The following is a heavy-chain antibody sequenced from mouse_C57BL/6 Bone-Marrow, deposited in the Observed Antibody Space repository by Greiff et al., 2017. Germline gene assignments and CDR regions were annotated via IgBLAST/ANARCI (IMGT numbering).Heavy chain of an antibody. J-gene: IGHJ2*01. CDR2: IYPRSGNT. CDR3: ARKGAKFITTVALTY. Sequence: QVQLQQSGAELARPGASVKLSCKASGYTFTSYGISWVKQRTGQGLEWIGEIYPRSGNTYYNEKFKGKATLTADKSSSTAYMALRSLTSEDSAVYFCARKGAKFITTVALTYWGQGTTLTVSS. D-gene: IGHD1-1*01. CDR1: GYTFTSYG. V-gene: IGHV1-81*01.